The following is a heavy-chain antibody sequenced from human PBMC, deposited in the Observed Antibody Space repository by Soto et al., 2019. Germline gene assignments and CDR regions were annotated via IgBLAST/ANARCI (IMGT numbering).Heavy chain of an antibody. Sequence: QVQLQESGTGLVKPSGTLSLTCAVSGGSISSSNWWSWVRQPPGKGLEWIGEIYHSGSTNYNASLNSRVTISVDKSKNQVSLKLSSVTAADTAVYYCARDIVVVAAERDFQHWGQGTLVTVSS. V-gene: IGHV4-4*02. D-gene: IGHD2-15*01. CDR3: ARDIVVVAAERDFQH. J-gene: IGHJ1*01. CDR2: IYHSGST. CDR1: GGSISSSNW.